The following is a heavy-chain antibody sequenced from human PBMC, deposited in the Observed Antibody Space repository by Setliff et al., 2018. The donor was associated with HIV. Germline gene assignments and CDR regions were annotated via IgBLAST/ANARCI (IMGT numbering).Heavy chain of an antibody. Sequence: GGSLRLSCAASGFTVSSNYMSWVRQAPGKGLEWVSVIYSGGSTYYADSVKGRFTISRDNSKNTLYLQMNSLRAEDTAVYYCASPPHDYSDESLDYWGQGTLVTVSS. J-gene: IGHJ4*02. CDR3: ASPPHDYSDESLDY. D-gene: IGHD4-17*01. V-gene: IGHV3-66*02. CDR2: IYSGGST. CDR1: GFTVSSNY.